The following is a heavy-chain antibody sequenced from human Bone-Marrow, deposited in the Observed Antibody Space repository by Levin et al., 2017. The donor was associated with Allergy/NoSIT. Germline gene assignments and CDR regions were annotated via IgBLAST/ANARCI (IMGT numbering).Heavy chain of an antibody. V-gene: IGHV1-3*01. CDR1: GYSFNTYT. J-gene: IGHJ4*02. CDR3: AVTDLSVSYHGDFDY. D-gene: IGHD2-8*01. CDR2: VNGANAKE. Sequence: GGSLRLSCKASGYSFNTYTMHWVRQAPGQSLEWLGWVNGANAKEKYSEKFRGRLTITRDTSASTVYMDLSSLRSEDTAVYYCAVTDLSVSYHGDFDYWGQGTLVTVSS.